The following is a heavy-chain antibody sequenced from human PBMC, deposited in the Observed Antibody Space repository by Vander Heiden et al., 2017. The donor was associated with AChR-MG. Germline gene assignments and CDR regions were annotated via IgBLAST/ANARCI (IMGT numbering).Heavy chain of an antibody. CDR3: ARVGQLERPRQGMSFGWFDP. CDR2: IHYSGST. J-gene: IGHJ5*02. D-gene: IGHD1-1*01. CDR1: GGPIRSGGYY. Sequence: QVQLQESGPGLVKPSQTLSLTCTVSGGPIRSGGYYWSWIRQHPGKGLEWIGYIHYSGSTYYNPSLKSRVTVSVDTSKNEFSLKLSSVTAADTAVYYCARVGQLERPRQGMSFGWFDPWGQGTLVTVSS. V-gene: IGHV4-31*03.